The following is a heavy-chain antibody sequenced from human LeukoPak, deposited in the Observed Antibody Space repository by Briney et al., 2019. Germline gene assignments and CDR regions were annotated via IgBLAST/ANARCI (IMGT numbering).Heavy chain of an antibody. J-gene: IGHJ3*02. V-gene: IGHV1-18*01. D-gene: IGHD2-8*01. CDR1: GYTFTSYG. Sequence: ASVKVSCKASGYTFTSYGISWVRQAPGQGLEWMGWISAYNGNTNYAQKLQGRVTMTTDTSTSTAYMELRSLRSDDTAVYYCARDLLSSIVLMVYGGSAGAFDIWGQGTMVTVSS. CDR2: ISAYNGNT. CDR3: ARDLLSSIVLMVYGGSAGAFDI.